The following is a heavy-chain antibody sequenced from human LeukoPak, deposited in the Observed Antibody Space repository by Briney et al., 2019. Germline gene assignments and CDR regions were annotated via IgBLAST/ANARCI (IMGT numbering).Heavy chain of an antibody. CDR2: IYYSGSS. CDR3: ARGRKICYYYYMDV. J-gene: IGHJ6*03. Sequence: SETLSLTCTVSGGSISSYYWSWIRQPPGKGLEWIGYIYYSGSSNYNPSLKSRVTISVDTSKNQFSLKLSPVTAADTAVYYYARGRKICYYYYMDVWGKGTTVTVSS. V-gene: IGHV4-59*01. CDR1: GGSISSYY.